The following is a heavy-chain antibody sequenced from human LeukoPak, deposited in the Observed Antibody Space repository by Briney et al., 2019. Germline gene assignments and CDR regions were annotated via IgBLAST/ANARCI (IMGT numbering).Heavy chain of an antibody. CDR3: ARVSFYGSGSMFVDY. V-gene: IGHV4-59*01. CDR1: GVSISNNY. J-gene: IGHJ4*02. CDR2: IYNTVTT. D-gene: IGHD3-10*01. Sequence: PETLSLTCSVSGVSISNNYWSWIRQPPGKGLEWIGYIYNTVTTNYNPSLKSRVTMSVDKSKNQFSLNLSSVTAADTAVYYCARVSFYGSGSMFVDYWGQGTLVTVSS.